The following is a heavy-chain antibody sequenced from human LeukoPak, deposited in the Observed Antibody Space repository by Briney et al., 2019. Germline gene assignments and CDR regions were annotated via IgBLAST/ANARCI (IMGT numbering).Heavy chain of an antibody. CDR2: IYYSGST. V-gene: IGHV4-59*08. J-gene: IGHJ4*02. D-gene: IGHD6-13*01. CDR1: GGSISSYY. Sequence: SETLSLTCTVSGGSISSYYWSWIRQPPGKRLEWIGYIYYSGSTNYNPSLKSRVTISLDTSKNQFSLKLSPVTAADTAVYYCARRGYGSGWYDYWGQGTLVTVSS. CDR3: ARRGYGSGWYDY.